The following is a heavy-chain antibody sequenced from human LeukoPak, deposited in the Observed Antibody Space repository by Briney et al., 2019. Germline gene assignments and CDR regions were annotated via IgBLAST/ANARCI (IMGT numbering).Heavy chain of an antibody. D-gene: IGHD4-23*01. CDR1: GLTFTGHG. CDR2: VRNDGSDT. CDR3: ARDRGKDYFDS. J-gene: IGHJ4*02. V-gene: IGHV3-33*01. Sequence: PGTSLRLSCTTSGLTFTGHGFHWLRQVVGKRLEWVAFVRNDGSDTYHANSVKGRFSISRDDSKNTLYLQMNSLRPEDTAIYYCARDRGKDYFDSWGQGTQVTVSS.